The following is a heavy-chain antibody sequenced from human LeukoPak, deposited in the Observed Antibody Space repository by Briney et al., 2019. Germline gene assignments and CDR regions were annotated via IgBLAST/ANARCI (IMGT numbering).Heavy chain of an antibody. CDR3: ASLLQERFDY. J-gene: IGHJ4*02. D-gene: IGHD1-26*01. CDR2: VYYSGST. CDR1: VGSISSYY. Sequence: SSETLSLTCTVSVGSISSYYWSWIRQPPGKGLEWIGYVYYSGSTNYNPSLKSRVTISVDTSKSQFSLKLSSVTAADTAVYYCASLLQERFDYWGQGTLVTVSS. V-gene: IGHV4-59*08.